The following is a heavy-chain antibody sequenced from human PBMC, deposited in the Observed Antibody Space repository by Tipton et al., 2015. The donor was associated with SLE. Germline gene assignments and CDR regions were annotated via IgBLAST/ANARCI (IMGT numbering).Heavy chain of an antibody. D-gene: IGHD3-3*01. CDR2: IYSGGST. CDR1: GGSISSHY. V-gene: IGHV4-4*09. CDR3: ARVKSIFGVVIIDY. J-gene: IGHJ4*02. Sequence: TLSLTCAVPGGSISSHYWSWIRQSPGTGLEWIGYIYSGGSTNYNPSLKSRVTISVDTSKNQFSLKLSSVTAADTAVYYCARVKSIFGVVIIDYWGQGTLVTVSS.